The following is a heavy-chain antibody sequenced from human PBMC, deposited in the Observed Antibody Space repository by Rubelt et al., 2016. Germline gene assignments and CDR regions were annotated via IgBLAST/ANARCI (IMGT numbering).Heavy chain of an antibody. J-gene: IGHJ4*02. D-gene: IGHD1-20*01. Sequence: GKELEWVSVIYSGGSTFYADSVKGRFTISRDNAENSLYLQMNSLRVEDTAMYYCARGGITGTTSLFDYWGQGILVTVSS. CDR3: ARGGITGTTSLFDY. V-gene: IGHV3-53*01. CDR2: IYSGGST.